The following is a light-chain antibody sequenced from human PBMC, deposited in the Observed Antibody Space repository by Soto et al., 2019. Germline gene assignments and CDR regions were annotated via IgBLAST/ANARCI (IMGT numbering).Light chain of an antibody. J-gene: IGLJ2*01. Sequence: QSALTQPPSASGSPGQSVTISCTGTSSDVGGYNYVSWYQQHPGKPPKLMISEVSKRPSGVPDRFSGSKSGNTASLTVSGLKDEDEADYYCSSFAGNNNLVFGGGTQLTVL. CDR2: EVS. CDR3: SSFAGNNNLV. CDR1: SSDVGGYNY. V-gene: IGLV2-8*01.